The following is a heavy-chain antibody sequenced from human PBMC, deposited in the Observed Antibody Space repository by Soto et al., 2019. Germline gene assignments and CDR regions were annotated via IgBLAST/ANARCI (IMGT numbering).Heavy chain of an antibody. CDR1: GFTFSSYG. V-gene: IGHV3-30*18. CDR2: ISYDGSNK. CDR3: ANSAWGQPFDY. D-gene: IGHD3-16*01. Sequence: GGSLRLSCAASGFTFSSYGMHWVRQAPGKGLEWVAVISYDGSNKYYADSVKGRFTISRDNSKNTLYLQMNSLRAEDTAVYYFANSAWGQPFDYWGQGTLVTVSS. J-gene: IGHJ4*02.